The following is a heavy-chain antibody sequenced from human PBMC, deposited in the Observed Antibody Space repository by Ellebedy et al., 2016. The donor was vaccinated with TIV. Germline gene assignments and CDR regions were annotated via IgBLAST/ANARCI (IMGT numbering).Heavy chain of an antibody. Sequence: SETLSLXCTVSGGSISSYYWSWIRQPPGKGLEWIGYIYYSGSTNYNPSLKSRVTISVDTSKNQFSLKLSSVTAADTAVYYCARRHSGSFSGMGTPWRYWGQGTLVTVSS. CDR1: GGSISSYY. CDR2: IYYSGST. D-gene: IGHD3-22*01. CDR3: ARRHSGSFSGMGTPWRY. J-gene: IGHJ4*02. V-gene: IGHV4-59*12.